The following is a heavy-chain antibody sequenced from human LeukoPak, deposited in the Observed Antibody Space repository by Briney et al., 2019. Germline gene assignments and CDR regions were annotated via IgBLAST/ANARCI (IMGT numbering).Heavy chain of an antibody. CDR1: GFTFSSYA. CDR2: ISYDGSNK. Sequence: GGSLRLSCAASGFTFSSYAMHWVRQAPGKGLEWVAVISYDGSNKYYADSVKGRFTISRDNSKNTLYLQMNSLRAEDTAVYYCARDDTYYDFWSGYRTPSFDPWGQGTLVTVSS. D-gene: IGHD3-3*01. CDR3: ARDDTYYDFWSGYRTPSFDP. V-gene: IGHV3-30-3*01. J-gene: IGHJ5*02.